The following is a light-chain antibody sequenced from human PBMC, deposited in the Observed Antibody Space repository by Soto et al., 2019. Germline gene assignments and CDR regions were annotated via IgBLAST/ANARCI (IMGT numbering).Light chain of an antibody. CDR1: SSALGGYNY. Sequence: QSALPQPPSSSGSHGQAVTISCTGTSSALGGYNYVSWYQQHPGKAPKLMIYEVSKRPSGVPDRFSGSKSGNTASLTVSGLQAEDEADYYCSSYAGSNNRVVFGGGTQLTVL. CDR3: SSYAGSNNRVV. J-gene: IGLJ2*01. V-gene: IGLV2-8*01. CDR2: EVS.